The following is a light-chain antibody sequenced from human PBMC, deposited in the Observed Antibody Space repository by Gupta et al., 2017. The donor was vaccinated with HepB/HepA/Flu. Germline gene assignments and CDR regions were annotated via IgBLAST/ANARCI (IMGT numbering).Light chain of an antibody. CDR1: QAISYW. Sequence: DIQLTQSPSSVSASVGDRVTITCRASQAISYWLAWYQQKPGKALKLLIYTTSTVESGVPSRFSGRGSGTDFTLTISSLHPEDVGTYICRQANSCPLTFGVGTKVEI. V-gene: IGKV1-12*01. CDR2: TTS. J-gene: IGKJ4*01. CDR3: RQANSCPLT.